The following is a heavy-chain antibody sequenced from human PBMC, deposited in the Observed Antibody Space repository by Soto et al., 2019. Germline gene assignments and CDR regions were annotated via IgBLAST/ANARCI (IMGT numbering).Heavy chain of an antibody. CDR1: GYTFTGYY. Sequence: ASVKVSCKASGYTFTGYYMHWVRQAPGQGLEWMGWINLNSGGTNYAQKFQGRVTMTRDTSISTACMELSRLRSDDTAVYYCARDLAARPPGVGWFDPWGQGTLVTVSS. V-gene: IGHV1-2*02. CDR3: ARDLAARPPGVGWFDP. CDR2: INLNSGGT. J-gene: IGHJ5*02. D-gene: IGHD6-6*01.